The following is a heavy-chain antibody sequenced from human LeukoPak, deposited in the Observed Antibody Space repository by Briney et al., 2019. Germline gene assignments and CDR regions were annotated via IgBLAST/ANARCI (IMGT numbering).Heavy chain of an antibody. Sequence: SETLSLTCTVSGGSISSYYWRWIRQPAGEGLGWIGRIYTSGRTNYNPSLKSRVTMSVDTSKNQFSLKLSSVTAADTAVYYCARGHYGSGTQDYFDYWGQGTLVTVSS. CDR1: GGSISSYY. CDR2: IYTSGRT. D-gene: IGHD3-10*01. V-gene: IGHV4-4*07. CDR3: ARGHYGSGTQDYFDY. J-gene: IGHJ4*02.